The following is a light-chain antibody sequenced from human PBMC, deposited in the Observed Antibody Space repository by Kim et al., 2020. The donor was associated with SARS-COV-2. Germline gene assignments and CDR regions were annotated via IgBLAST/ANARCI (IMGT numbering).Light chain of an antibody. V-gene: IGKV3-11*01. J-gene: IGKJ2*01. CDR2: DAS. Sequence: SLSRGERATLSCRASQTVYIFLAWYQQKPGQPPRLLIYDASNRATGIPARFSGSGSGTDFTLTIGSLEPEDSAVYYCQQRGTWPHTFGQGTKLEI. CDR1: QTVYIF. CDR3: QQRGTWPHT.